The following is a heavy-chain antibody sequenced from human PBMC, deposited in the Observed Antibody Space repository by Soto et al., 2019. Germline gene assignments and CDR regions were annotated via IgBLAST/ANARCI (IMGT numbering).Heavy chain of an antibody. J-gene: IGHJ6*02. V-gene: IGHV1-69*01. CDR3: ARDRPIKNGRPRGPYYYYGMDV. Sequence: QVQLVQSGAEVKTPGSSVKVSCKASGGTFSSYAISWVRQAPGQGLEWMGGIIPIFGTANYAQKFQGRVTITADESTSTAYMELSSLRSEDTAVYYCARDRPIKNGRPRGPYYYYGMDVWGQGTTVTVSS. CDR1: GGTFSSYA. D-gene: IGHD1-26*01. CDR2: IIPIFGTA.